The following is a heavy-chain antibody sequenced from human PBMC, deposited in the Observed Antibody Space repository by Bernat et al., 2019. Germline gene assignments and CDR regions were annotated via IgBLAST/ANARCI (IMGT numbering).Heavy chain of an antibody. Sequence: EVQLVESGGGLVQPGGSLRLSCAAAGFTFSSYWMYWVRQAPGKGLVWVSGIDSDGSRITYADSVRGRFTISRDNAKKPLYLQMNSVRAEDTAVYYCASYTGGATKDYWGQGTLVTVSS. J-gene: IGHJ4*02. CDR2: IDSDGSRI. CDR1: GFTFSSYW. V-gene: IGHV3-74*01. CDR3: ASYTGGATKDY. D-gene: IGHD5-12*01.